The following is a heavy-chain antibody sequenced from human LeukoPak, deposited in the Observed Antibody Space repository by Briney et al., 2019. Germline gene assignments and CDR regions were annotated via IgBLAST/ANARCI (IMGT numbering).Heavy chain of an antibody. V-gene: IGHV3-23*01. CDR3: ARMPGTALEIDY. CDR1: GFTFSTYA. Sequence: GGSLRLSCAASGFTFSTYAMSWVRQAPGKGPEWVSAISGSGGYTYHADSVKGRFTISRDNSKNTLYLQMNSLRAEDTAVYYCARMPGTALEIDYWGQGTLVTVSS. CDR2: ISGSGGYT. J-gene: IGHJ4*02. D-gene: IGHD6-13*01.